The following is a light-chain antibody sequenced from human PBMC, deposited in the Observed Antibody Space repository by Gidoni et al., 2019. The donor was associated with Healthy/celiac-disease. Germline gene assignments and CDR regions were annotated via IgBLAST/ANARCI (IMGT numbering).Light chain of an antibody. CDR1: QSISSW. CDR3: QQCNSYSWT. V-gene: IGKV1-5*03. CDR2: KAS. J-gene: IGKJ1*01. Sequence: DIQMTQSPSTLSASVGDRATITCRASQSISSWLAWYQQKPGKAPKLLIYKASSLESGVPSRFSGSGSGTEFTLTISSLQPDDFATYYCQQCNSYSWTFGQGTKVEI.